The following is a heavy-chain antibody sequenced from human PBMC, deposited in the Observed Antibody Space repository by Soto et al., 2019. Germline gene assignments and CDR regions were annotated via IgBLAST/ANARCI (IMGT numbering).Heavy chain of an antibody. Sequence: SVKVSCKASGGTFSSYAISWVRQAPGQGLEWMGGIIPIFGTANYAQKFQGRVTITADESTSTAYMELSSLRSEDTAVYYCARDTKDYDSSAENWFDPWGQGTLVTVSS. J-gene: IGHJ5*02. CDR3: ARDTKDYDSSAENWFDP. CDR2: IIPIFGTA. D-gene: IGHD3-22*01. V-gene: IGHV1-69*13. CDR1: GGTFSSYA.